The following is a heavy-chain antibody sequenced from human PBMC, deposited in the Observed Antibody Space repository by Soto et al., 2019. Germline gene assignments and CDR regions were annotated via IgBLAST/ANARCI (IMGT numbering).Heavy chain of an antibody. D-gene: IGHD2-15*01. CDR3: ARRYCSGGSCSDRFGYNWFDP. V-gene: IGHV5-51*01. Sequence: GESLKISCKGSGYSFTSYWIGWVRQMPGKGLEWMGIIYPGDSDTRYSPSFQGQVTISADKSISTAYLQWSSLKASDTAMYYCARRYCSGGSCSDRFGYNWFDPWGQGTLVTVSS. CDR2: IYPGDSDT. J-gene: IGHJ5*02. CDR1: GYSFTSYW.